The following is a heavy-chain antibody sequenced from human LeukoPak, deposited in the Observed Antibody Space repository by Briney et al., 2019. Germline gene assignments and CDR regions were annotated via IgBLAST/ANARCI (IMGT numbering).Heavy chain of an antibody. V-gene: IGHV3-53*01. CDR1: GFTVSSNY. Sequence: PGGSLRLSCAASGFTVSSNYMSWVRQAPGKGLEWVSVIYSGGSTYYADSVKGRFTISRDNSKNALYLQMNSLRAEDTAVYYCAKALVPKSMAGGYWGQGTLVTVSS. CDR2: IYSGGST. D-gene: IGHD6-19*01. CDR3: AKALVPKSMAGGY. J-gene: IGHJ4*02.